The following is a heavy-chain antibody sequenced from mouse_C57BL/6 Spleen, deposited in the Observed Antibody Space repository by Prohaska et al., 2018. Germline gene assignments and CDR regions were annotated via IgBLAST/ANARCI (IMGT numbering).Heavy chain of an antibody. CDR3: MRYSNYWYFDV. V-gene: IGHV11-2*01. CDR1: GFTFSGFW. CDR2: LNPDGRAI. D-gene: IGHD2-5*01. J-gene: IGHJ1*03. Sequence: EVPLLETGGGLVQPGGSRGLSCEGSGFTFSGFWLSWVLQTPRKTLEWIAALNPDGRAIKEAPSIKDRITIVRDNDKSTLYLKMSNVRSEDTATYLCMRYSNYWYFDVWGTGTTVTVSA.